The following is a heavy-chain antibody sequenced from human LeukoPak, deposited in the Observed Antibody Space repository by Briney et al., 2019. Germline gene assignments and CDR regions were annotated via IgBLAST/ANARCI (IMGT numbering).Heavy chain of an antibody. Sequence: GGSLRLSCAASGFTFISYWMHWVRQDPGKGLVWVSRINADGSSTSYADSVKGRFTISRDNAKNTLYLQMNSLRAEDTAVYYCARASNPWLQLTWGQGTLVTVSS. CDR2: INADGSST. CDR3: ARASNPWLQLT. D-gene: IGHD5-24*01. J-gene: IGHJ5*02. V-gene: IGHV3-74*01. CDR1: GFTFISYW.